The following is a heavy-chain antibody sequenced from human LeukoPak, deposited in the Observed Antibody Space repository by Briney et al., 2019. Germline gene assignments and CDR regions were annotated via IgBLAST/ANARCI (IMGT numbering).Heavy chain of an antibody. CDR2: IWYDGSNK. CDR3: ARPVYYDSSGLLFDY. D-gene: IGHD3-22*01. Sequence: GRSLRLSCAASGFTFSSYGMHWVRQAPGKGLEWVAVIWYDGSNKYYADSVKGRFTISRDNSKNTLYLQMNSLRAEDTAVYYCARPVYYDSSGLLFDYWGQGTLVTVSS. V-gene: IGHV3-33*01. CDR1: GFTFSSYG. J-gene: IGHJ4*02.